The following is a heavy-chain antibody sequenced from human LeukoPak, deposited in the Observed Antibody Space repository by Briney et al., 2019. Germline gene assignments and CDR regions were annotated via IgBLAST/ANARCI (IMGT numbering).Heavy chain of an antibody. V-gene: IGHV1-2*02. Sequence: ASVKVSCKASGYTFTGYYMHWVRRAPGQGLEWMGWINPNSGGTNYAQKFQGRVTMTRDTSISTAYMELSRLRSDDTAVYYCAREMGQDLAYYYDSSGYYYYWGQGTLVTVSS. CDR2: INPNSGGT. CDR3: AREMGQDLAYYYDSSGYYYY. CDR1: GYTFTGYY. J-gene: IGHJ4*02. D-gene: IGHD3-22*01.